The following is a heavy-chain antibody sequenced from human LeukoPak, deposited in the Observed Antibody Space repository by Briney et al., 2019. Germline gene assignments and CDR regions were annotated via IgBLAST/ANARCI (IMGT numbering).Heavy chain of an antibody. V-gene: IGHV3-23*01. J-gene: IGHJ5*02. CDR2: ISGSGGST. CDR3: AKASGYSYAPGNWFDP. D-gene: IGHD5-18*01. CDR1: GFTFSSYS. Sequence: GGSLRLSCAASGFTFSSYSMNWVRQAPGKGLEWVSAISGSGGSTYYADSVKGRFTISRDNSKNTLYLQMNSLRAEDTAVYYCAKASGYSYAPGNWFDPWGQGTLVTVSS.